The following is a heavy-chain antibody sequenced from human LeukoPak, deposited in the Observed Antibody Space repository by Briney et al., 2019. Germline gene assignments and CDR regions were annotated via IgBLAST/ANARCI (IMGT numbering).Heavy chain of an antibody. CDR3: AKDSYASGRPLHTFEV. J-gene: IGHJ3*01. CDR1: GFTFAIHA. V-gene: IGHV3-23*01. D-gene: IGHD3-10*01. Sequence: GGSLRLSCAASGFTFAIHAMTWVRQAPGKGLEWVSAISGNGASTHYADSVKGQFTISRDNSKNTLFLQMNSLRAEDTAIYYCAKDSYASGRPLHTFEVWGQGTMVTVSS. CDR2: ISGNGAST.